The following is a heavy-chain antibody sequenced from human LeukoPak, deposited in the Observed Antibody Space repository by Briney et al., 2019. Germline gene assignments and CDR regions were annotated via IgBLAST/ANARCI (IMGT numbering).Heavy chain of an antibody. CDR2: ISGNGGST. J-gene: IGHJ4*02. Sequence: PGGSLRLSCAASGFSFSSYAMSWVRKAPGKGLEWVSGISGNGGSTYYADSVKGRFTISRDNSKNTLYLQMNSLRAEDTAVYYCAKEPRGVVNKGAFDYWGQGTLVTVSS. CDR3: AKEPRGVVNKGAFDY. CDR1: GFSFSSYA. V-gene: IGHV3-23*01. D-gene: IGHD3-3*01.